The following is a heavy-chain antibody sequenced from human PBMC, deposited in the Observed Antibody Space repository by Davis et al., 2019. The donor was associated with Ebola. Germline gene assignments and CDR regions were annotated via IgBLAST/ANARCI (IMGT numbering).Heavy chain of an antibody. CDR3: ARDSGISGADDY. CDR2: IGRGSSPI. D-gene: IGHD6-13*01. Sequence: GGSLRLSCAASGFTFSSYSMTWVRQAPGKGLEWISYIGRGSSPIYYADSVKSRFTISRDNANNSLYLHMNSLGGEDTAVYYCARDSGISGADDYWGQGTLVTVSS. V-gene: IGHV3-48*01. J-gene: IGHJ4*02. CDR1: GFTFSSYS.